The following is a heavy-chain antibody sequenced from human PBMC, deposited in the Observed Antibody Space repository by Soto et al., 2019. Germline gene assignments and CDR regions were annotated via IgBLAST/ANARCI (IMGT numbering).Heavy chain of an antibody. CDR2: ISSSSSYI. CDR1: GFTFSSYS. CDR3: ARAKISYSSRPYGGMDV. V-gene: IGHV3-21*01. Sequence: GGSLRLSCAASGFTFSSYSMNWVRQAPGKGLEWVSSISSSSSYIYYADSVKGRCTISRDNAKNSLYLQMNSLRAEDTAVYYCARAKISYSSRPYGGMDVWGQGTTVTVSS. D-gene: IGHD6-19*01. J-gene: IGHJ6*02.